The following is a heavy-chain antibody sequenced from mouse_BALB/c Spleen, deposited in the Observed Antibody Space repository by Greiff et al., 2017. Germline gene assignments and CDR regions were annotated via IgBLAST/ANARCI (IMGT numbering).Heavy chain of an antibody. J-gene: IGHJ2*01. CDR1: GFTFSSYT. CDR3: TRDNGSSYTLEDYFDY. Sequence: EVQRVESGGGLVKPGGSLKLSCAASGFTFSSYTMSWVRQTPEKRLEWVATISSGGSYTYYPDSVKGRFTISRDNAKNTLYLQMSSLKSEDTAMYYCTRDNGSSYTLEDYFDYWGQGTTLTVSS. CDR2: ISSGGSYT. D-gene: IGHD1-1*01. V-gene: IGHV5-6-4*01.